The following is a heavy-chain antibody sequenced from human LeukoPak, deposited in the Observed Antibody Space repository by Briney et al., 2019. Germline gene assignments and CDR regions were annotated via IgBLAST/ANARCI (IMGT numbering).Heavy chain of an antibody. Sequence: GASVKVSCKASGYTFSSYGIIWVRQAPGQGLECMGWISGYNGNTNYAQKLQGRVTMTTDTSTTTAYMELRSLRSDDTAVYYCARDRGRAHHAFDIWGQGTMVTVSS. CDR3: ARDRGRAHHAFDI. CDR2: ISGYNGNT. J-gene: IGHJ3*02. D-gene: IGHD3-10*01. V-gene: IGHV1-18*01. CDR1: GYTFSSYG.